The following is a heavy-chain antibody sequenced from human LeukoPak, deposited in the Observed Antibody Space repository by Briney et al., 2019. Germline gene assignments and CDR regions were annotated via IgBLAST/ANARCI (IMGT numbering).Heavy chain of an antibody. V-gene: IGHV3-30*03. D-gene: IGHD3-3*01. Sequence: GGSLRLSCAPSGFTFSRHGMHWVRQAPGKGLEWVAIISNDGSRKYYAHSVEGRFTISRDNSKNTLYLQMDSLRVDDTAVYYCARDRAWNYFDSWGQGTLVTVSS. CDR1: GFTFSRHG. CDR3: ARDRAWNYFDS. CDR2: ISNDGSRK. J-gene: IGHJ4*02.